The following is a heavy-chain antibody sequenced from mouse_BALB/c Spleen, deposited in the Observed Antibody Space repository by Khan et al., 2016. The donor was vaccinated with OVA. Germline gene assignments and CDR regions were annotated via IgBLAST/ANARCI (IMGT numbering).Heavy chain of an antibody. J-gene: IGHJ2*02. D-gene: IGHD1-1*01. CDR2: INYSGNT. Sequence: VQLQQSGPGLVKPSQSLSLTCTVTGYSITSDYAWNWIRQFPGNKLEWMGFINYSGNTKYNPSLKSRFSITRDTSKNQFFLQLNSVTTEDTATYYCARVYGGDFDYWGQGTSLTVSS. V-gene: IGHV3-2*02. CDR3: ARVYGGDFDY. CDR1: GYSITSDYA.